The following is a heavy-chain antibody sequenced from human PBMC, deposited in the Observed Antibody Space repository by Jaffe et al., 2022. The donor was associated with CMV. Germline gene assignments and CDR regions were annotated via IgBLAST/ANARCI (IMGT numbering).Heavy chain of an antibody. CDR3: TREEVGASYNYYYYMDV. J-gene: IGHJ6*03. CDR1: GFTFSDYW. D-gene: IGHD1-26*01. CDR2: IKNDGSSI. Sequence: EVHLVESGGGLVQPGGSLRLSCAASGFTFSDYWMHWVRQAPGKGLVWVSRIKNDGSSINYADSVKGRFTISRDNTKNTLYLQMSSLRAEDTAVYYCTREEVGASYNYYYYMDVWGKGTTVTVSS. V-gene: IGHV3-74*01.